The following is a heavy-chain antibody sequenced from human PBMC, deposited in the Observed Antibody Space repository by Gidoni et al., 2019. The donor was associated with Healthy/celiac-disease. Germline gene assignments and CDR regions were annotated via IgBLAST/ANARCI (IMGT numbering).Heavy chain of an antibody. CDR2: IKSKTDGGTT. CDR3: TTRYYSSGWYPGSVWGSLFDY. D-gene: IGHD6-19*01. V-gene: IGHV3-15*01. J-gene: IGHJ4*02. Sequence: VQLVESGGGLVKPGGSLRLSCAASGFTFSNAWMSWVRQAPGKGLEWVGRIKSKTDGGTTDYAAPVKGRFTISRDDSKNTLYLQMNSLKTEDTAVYYCTTRYYSSGWYPGSVWGSLFDYWGQGTLVTVSS. CDR1: GFTFSNAW.